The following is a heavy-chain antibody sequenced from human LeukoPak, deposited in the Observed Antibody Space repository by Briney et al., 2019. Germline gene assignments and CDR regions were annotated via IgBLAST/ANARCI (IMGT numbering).Heavy chain of an antibody. V-gene: IGHV4-30-2*01. D-gene: IGHD3-10*01. CDR1: GGSISSGDYS. Sequence: PSETLSLTCAVSGGSISSGDYSWSWIRQPPGKGLEWIGYIYHSGSTYYNPSLKSRVTISVDTSKNQFSLKLSSVTAADTAVYYCARQGGSLIWFGEYQGSWFDPWGQGTLVTVSS. CDR3: ARQGGSLIWFGEYQGSWFDP. J-gene: IGHJ5*02. CDR2: IYHSGST.